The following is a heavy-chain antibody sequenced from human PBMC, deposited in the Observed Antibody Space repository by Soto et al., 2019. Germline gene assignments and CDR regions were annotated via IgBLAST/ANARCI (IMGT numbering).Heavy chain of an antibody. CDR2: IIPIFGTA. J-gene: IGHJ6*02. Sequence: SVKVSCKASGGTFSSYAISWVRQAPGQGLEWMGGIIPIFGTANYAQKFQGRVTITADASTSTAYMELRSLRSDDTAVYYCASDGLSDQWLEPYYYYGMDVWGQGTTVTVSS. V-gene: IGHV1-69*13. CDR3: ASDGLSDQWLEPYYYYGMDV. D-gene: IGHD6-19*01. CDR1: GGTFSSYA.